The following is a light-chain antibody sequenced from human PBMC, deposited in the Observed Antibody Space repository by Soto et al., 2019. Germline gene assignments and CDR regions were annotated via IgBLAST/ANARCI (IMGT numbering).Light chain of an antibody. V-gene: IGKV3-11*01. CDR3: QQRSNWPRT. CDR1: QSITNSY. CDR2: DAS. J-gene: IGKJ1*01. Sequence: VMTQSPGTLSLSQGERATLSCRASQSITNSYLAWYQQKPGQVPRLLIYDASNRATGIPARFSGSGSGTDFTLTISSLEPEDFALYYCQQRSNWPRTFGQGTKVDIK.